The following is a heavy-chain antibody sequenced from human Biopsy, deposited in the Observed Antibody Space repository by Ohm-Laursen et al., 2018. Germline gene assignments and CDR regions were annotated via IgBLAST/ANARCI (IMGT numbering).Heavy chain of an antibody. Sequence: EASVKVSCKVSGYTLTALSMHWVRQVPGKGLEWMGGFAPENGKTIYAQKFQGRITMTEDTSTDTAYMELSSLRSEDTAVYYCAADINVWNVNYWGQGTQVTVSS. CDR1: GYTLTALS. CDR3: AADINVWNVNY. CDR2: FAPENGKT. D-gene: IGHD1-1*01. V-gene: IGHV1-24*01. J-gene: IGHJ4*02.